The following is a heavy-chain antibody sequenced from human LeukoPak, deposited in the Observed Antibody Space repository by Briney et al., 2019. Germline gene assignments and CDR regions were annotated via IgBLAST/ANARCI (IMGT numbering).Heavy chain of an antibody. V-gene: IGHV3-23*01. J-gene: IGHJ4*02. Sequence: SGGSLRLSCAASGFTFSSYAMSWVRRAPGKGLEWVSAISGSGGSTYYADSVKGRFTISRDNSKNTLYLQMNSLRAEDTAVYYCAALEWLSYFDYWGQGTLVTVSS. CDR3: AALEWLSYFDY. D-gene: IGHD3-3*01. CDR2: ISGSGGST. CDR1: GFTFSSYA.